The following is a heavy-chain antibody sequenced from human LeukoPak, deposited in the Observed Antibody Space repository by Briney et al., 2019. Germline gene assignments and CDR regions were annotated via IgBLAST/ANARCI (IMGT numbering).Heavy chain of an antibody. D-gene: IGHD3-10*01. CDR3: ARDRSTMVRGVIGY. CDR2: ISSSRSYI. CDR1: GFTFSSYS. Sequence: GGSLRLSCAASGFTFSSYSMNWVRQAPGKGLEWVSFISSSRSYIYYADSVKGRFTISRDNAKNSLYLQMNSLRAEDTAVYYCARDRSTMVRGVIGYWGQGTLVTVSS. J-gene: IGHJ4*02. V-gene: IGHV3-21*01.